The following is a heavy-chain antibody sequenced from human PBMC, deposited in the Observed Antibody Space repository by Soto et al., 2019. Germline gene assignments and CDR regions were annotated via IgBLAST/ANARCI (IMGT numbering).Heavy chain of an antibody. CDR3: AKGVCSGGSCSYDY. CDR1: GFTFTSYT. D-gene: IGHD2-15*01. V-gene: IGHV3-23*01. CDR2: INAPGGST. J-gene: IGHJ4*01. Sequence: EVQLLESGGGLVQPGGSLRLSCAASGFTFTSYTMSWVRQAPGTGLEWVSTINAPGGSTYYADSVRGRFTISRDNSKNTLYLQMNSLRAEDTAVYYCAKGVCSGGSCSYDYGGQEPWSPSPQ.